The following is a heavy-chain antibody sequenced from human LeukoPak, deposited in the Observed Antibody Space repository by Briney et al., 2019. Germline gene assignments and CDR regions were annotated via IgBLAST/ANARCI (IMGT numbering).Heavy chain of an antibody. D-gene: IGHD5-12*01. V-gene: IGHV3-23*01. CDR2: ISSSGGNT. J-gene: IGHJ4*02. CDR1: GFTFSSYS. CDR3: AKDRPTWPIDY. Sequence: GGSLRLSCAASGFTFSSYSMSWVRQAPGKGLEWVSSISSSGGNTYYPDSVRGRFTISRDNSKNTMYLQMNSLRAEDTAVYYCAKDRPTWPIDYWGQGTLVTVSS.